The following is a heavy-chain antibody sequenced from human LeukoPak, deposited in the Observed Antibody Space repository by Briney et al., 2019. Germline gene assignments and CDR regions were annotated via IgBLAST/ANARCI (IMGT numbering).Heavy chain of an antibody. CDR3: ARGSGDSSGWPYFDY. CDR1: VYTFTIYY. CDR2: INPSGGST. J-gene: IGHJ4*02. Sequence: GASVTVSCKASVYTFTIYYMHWVRQAPGQGLEWMGIINPSGGSTSYAQKFQGRVTMTRDTSTSTVYMELSSLRSEDTAVYYCARGSGDSSGWPYFDYWGQGTLVTVSS. V-gene: IGHV1-46*01. D-gene: IGHD6-19*01.